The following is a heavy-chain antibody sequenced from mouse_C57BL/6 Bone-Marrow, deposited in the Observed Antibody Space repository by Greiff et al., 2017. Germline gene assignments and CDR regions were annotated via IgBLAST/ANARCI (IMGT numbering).Heavy chain of an antibody. V-gene: IGHV1-81*01. J-gene: IGHJ4*01. Sequence: VQLQQSGAELARPGASVKLSCKASGYTFTSYGISWVKQRTGQGLEWIGEIYPRSGNTYYNEKFKGKATLTADKSSSTAYMELRSLTSEDSAVYFCARSGYGNYVDYAMDYWGQGTSVTVSS. D-gene: IGHD2-1*01. CDR2: IYPRSGNT. CDR3: ARSGYGNYVDYAMDY. CDR1: GYTFTSYG.